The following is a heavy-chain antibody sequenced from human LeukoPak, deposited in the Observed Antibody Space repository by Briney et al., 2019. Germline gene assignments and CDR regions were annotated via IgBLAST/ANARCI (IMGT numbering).Heavy chain of an antibody. J-gene: IGHJ4*02. V-gene: IGHV3-48*01. Sequence: PGGSLRLSCAASGFTFSSYSMNWVGQAPGKGLEWVSYISSSSSTIYYADSVKGRFTISRDNAKNSLYLQMNSLRAEDTAVYYCARGGDPEIQLWLRDFDYWGQGTLVTVSS. CDR1: GFTFSSYS. CDR3: ARGGDPEIQLWLRDFDY. CDR2: ISSSSSTI. D-gene: IGHD5-18*01.